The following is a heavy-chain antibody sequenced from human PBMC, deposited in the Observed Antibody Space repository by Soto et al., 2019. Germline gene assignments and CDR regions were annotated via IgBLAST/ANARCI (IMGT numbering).Heavy chain of an antibody. D-gene: IGHD6-13*01. V-gene: IGHV1-18*01. CDR1: GYTFTSYG. J-gene: IGHJ4*02. Sequence: EASVKVSCKASGYTFTSYGISWVRQAPGQGLEWMGWISAYNGNTNYAQKLQGRVTMTTDTSTSTAYMELRSLRSDDTAVYYCARDPMIAAADPFDYWGQGTLVTVSS. CDR3: ARDPMIAAADPFDY. CDR2: ISAYNGNT.